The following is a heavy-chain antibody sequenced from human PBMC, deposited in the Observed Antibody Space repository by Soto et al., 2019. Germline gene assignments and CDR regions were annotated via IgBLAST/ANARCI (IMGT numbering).Heavy chain of an antibody. V-gene: IGHV1-18*01. CDR3: ARDRGSSWYYYYGMDV. J-gene: IGHJ6*02. CDR1: GYTFTSYG. D-gene: IGHD6-13*01. Sequence: GSVKVSCKASGYTFTSYGISWVRQAPGQGLEWMGWISAYNGNTNYAQKLQGRVTMTTDTSTSTAYMELRSLRSDDTAVYYCARDRGSSWYYYYGMDVWGQGTTVTVSS. CDR2: ISAYNGNT.